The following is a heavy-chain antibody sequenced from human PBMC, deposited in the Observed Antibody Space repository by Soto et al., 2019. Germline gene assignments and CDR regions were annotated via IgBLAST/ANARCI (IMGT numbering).Heavy chain of an antibody. CDR2: INPSGGST. J-gene: IGHJ4*02. Sequence: QVQLVQSGAEVKKPGASVKVSCKASGYTFTSYYMHWVRQAPGQGLEWMGIINPSGGSTSYAQKFQGRVTMTRDTSPSTVYMELSSLRSEDTAVYYCARNLPFYYDSSGYPYWGQGTLVTVSS. CDR3: ARNLPFYYDSSGYPY. V-gene: IGHV1-46*01. D-gene: IGHD3-22*01. CDR1: GYTFTSYY.